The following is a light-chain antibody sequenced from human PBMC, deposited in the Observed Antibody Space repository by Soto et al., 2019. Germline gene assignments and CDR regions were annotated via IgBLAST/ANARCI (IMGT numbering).Light chain of an antibody. J-gene: IGKJ1*01. CDR1: QSISSW. V-gene: IGKV1-5*01. CDR2: DAS. CDR3: QQYISYPAWT. Sequence: DIQMTQSPSTLSASVGDRVTITCRASQSISSWLAWYQQKPGKAPKLLIYDASSMESGVPSRFSGSRSGTEFTLTISSLHPDDFATHSCQQYISYPAWTFGKGTRVEIK.